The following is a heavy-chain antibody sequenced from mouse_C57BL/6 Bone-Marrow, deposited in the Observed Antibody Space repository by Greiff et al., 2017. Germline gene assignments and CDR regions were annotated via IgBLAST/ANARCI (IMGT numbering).Heavy chain of an antibody. D-gene: IGHD1-1*01. CDR1: GFSINSDCY. Sequence: DVKLVESGPSLVRPSQTLSLTCTVTGFSINSDCYWIWIRQFPGNKLEYIGYTFYSGITYYNPSLESRTYITRDTSKNQFSLKLSSVTTEDTATYYCARDPHYYGSSPLAMDYWGQGTSVTVSS. CDR2: TFYSGIT. CDR3: ARDPHYYGSSPLAMDY. J-gene: IGHJ4*01. V-gene: IGHV3-3*01.